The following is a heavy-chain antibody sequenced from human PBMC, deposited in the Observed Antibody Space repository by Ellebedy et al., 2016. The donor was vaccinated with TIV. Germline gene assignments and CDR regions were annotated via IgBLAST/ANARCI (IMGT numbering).Heavy chain of an antibody. V-gene: IGHV4-39*01. CDR2: IYYSGST. D-gene: IGHD3-9*01. J-gene: IGHJ3*01. Sequence: SETLSLTXTVSGGSISSSSYYWGWIRQPPGKGLEWIGNIYYSGSTYYNPPLKSRVTISIDTSKKQFSLKLNSVTAADTAVYYCAADYDIVAGYYRGDAFDVWGQGTMVTVSS. CDR3: AADYDIVAGYYRGDAFDV. CDR1: GGSISSSSYY.